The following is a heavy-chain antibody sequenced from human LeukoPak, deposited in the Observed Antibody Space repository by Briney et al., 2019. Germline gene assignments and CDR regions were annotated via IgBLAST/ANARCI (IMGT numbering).Heavy chain of an antibody. V-gene: IGHV4-59*08. CDR1: GGSISSYY. J-gene: IGHJ4*02. CDR3: ARQGNGDLYYFDY. CDR2: IYYSGST. Sequence: NPSETLSLTCTVSGGSISSYYWSWIRQLPGKGLEWIGYIYYSGSTNYNPSLKSRVTISVDTSKNQFSLKLSSVTAADTAMYYCARQGNGDLYYFDYWGQGTLVTVSS. D-gene: IGHD4-17*01.